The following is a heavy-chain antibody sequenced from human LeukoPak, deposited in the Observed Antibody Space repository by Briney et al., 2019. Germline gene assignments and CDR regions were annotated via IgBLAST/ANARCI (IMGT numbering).Heavy chain of an antibody. CDR2: INTDGSTT. CDR3: ARVYSHGMDV. D-gene: IGHD6-13*01. Sequence: GGSLRLSCAASGFTFSSYSMNWVRQAPGKGLEWVSRINTDGSTTSYADSVKGRFTISRDNAKNTLYLQMNSLRAEDTAVYYCARVYSHGMDVWGKGTTVTVSS. CDR1: GFTFSSYS. J-gene: IGHJ6*03. V-gene: IGHV3-74*01.